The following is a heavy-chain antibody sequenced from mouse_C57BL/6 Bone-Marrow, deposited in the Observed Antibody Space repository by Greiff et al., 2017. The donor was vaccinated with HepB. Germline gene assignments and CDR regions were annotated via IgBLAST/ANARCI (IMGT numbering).Heavy chain of an antibody. V-gene: IGHV14-4*01. CDR3: THYLCYFDV. CDR1: GFNIKDDY. D-gene: IGHD1-2*01. Sequence: EVKLVESGAELVRPGASVKLSCTASGFNIKDDYMHWVKQRPEQGLEWIGWIDPENGDTEYASKFQGKATITADTSSNTAYLQLSSLTSEDTAVYYCTHYLCYFDVWGTGTTVTVAS. CDR2: IDPENGDT. J-gene: IGHJ1*03.